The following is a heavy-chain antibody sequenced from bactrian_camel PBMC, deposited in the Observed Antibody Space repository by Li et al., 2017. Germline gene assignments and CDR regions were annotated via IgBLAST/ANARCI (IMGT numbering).Heavy chain of an antibody. Sequence: HVQLVESGGGSVQVGGSLRLSCSTSGYTYGTYISYCLAWFRQAPRKEREGVASIYPGGSRYYADSVKGRFTISRDNAKKTVYLQMNYLKLEDTAMYYCRADLGAENLDYDVSRFGCVNTYWGQGTQVTVS. J-gene: IGHJ4*01. CDR1: GYTYGTYI. D-gene: IGHD4*01. V-gene: IGHV3S53*01. CDR3: RADLGAENLDYDVSRFGCVNTY. CDR2: IYPGGSR.